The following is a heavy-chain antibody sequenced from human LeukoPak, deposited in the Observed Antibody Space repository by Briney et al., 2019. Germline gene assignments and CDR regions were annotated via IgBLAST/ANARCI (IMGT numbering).Heavy chain of an antibody. CDR1: GGSISSYY. CDR2: IYYSGST. Sequence: SETLPLTCTVSGGSISSYYWSWIRQPPGKGLEWIGYIYYSGSTNYNPSLKSRVTISVDTSKNQFSLKLSSVTAADTAVYYCAREMAAAIPYFDYWGQGTLVTVSS. D-gene: IGHD6-13*01. CDR3: AREMAAAIPYFDY. V-gene: IGHV4-59*01. J-gene: IGHJ4*02.